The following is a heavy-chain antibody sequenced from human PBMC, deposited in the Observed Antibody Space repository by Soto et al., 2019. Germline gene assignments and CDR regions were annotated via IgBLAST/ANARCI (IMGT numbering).Heavy chain of an antibody. V-gene: IGHV3-21*01. J-gene: IGHJ4*02. CDR1: GFTFSSYS. CDR3: ARFQAVAGVLTRAVSY. CDR2: ITSSSSYM. D-gene: IGHD6-19*01. Sequence: PGGSLRLSCAASGFTFSSYSMTWVRQAPGKGLEWVSSITSSSSYMYYADSVKGRFTISRDNAKNSLYLQMNSLRAEDTAVYYCARFQAVAGVLTRAVSYWGQGTLVTVSS.